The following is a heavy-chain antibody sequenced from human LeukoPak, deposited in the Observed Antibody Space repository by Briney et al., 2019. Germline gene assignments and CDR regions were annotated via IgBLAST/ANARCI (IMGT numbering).Heavy chain of an antibody. Sequence: ASVKVSCKASGYTFTGYYMHWVRQAPGQGLEWMGIINPSGGSTSYAQKFQGRVTMTRDTSTSTVYMELSSLRSEDTAVYYCARDKGLSTVTTLLDYWGQGTLVTVSS. J-gene: IGHJ4*02. CDR3: ARDKGLSTVTTLLDY. D-gene: IGHD4-17*01. V-gene: IGHV1-46*01. CDR2: INPSGGST. CDR1: GYTFTGYY.